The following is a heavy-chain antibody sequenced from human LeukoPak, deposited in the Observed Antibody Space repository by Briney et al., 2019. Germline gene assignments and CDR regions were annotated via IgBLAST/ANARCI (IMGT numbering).Heavy chain of an antibody. D-gene: IGHD6-13*01. CDR3: ARDWAAGPTYFDY. J-gene: IGHJ4*02. CDR1: GYTFTSYA. Sequence: ASVMVSCKASGYTFTSYAMHWVRQAPGQRLEWMGGINAGNGNTKYSQKFQGRVTITRDTSASTAYMELSSLRSEDTAVYYCARDWAAGPTYFDYWGQGTLVTVSS. V-gene: IGHV1-3*01. CDR2: INAGNGNT.